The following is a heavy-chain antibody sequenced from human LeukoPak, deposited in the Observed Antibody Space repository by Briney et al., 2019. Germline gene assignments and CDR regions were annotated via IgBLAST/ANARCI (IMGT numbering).Heavy chain of an antibody. J-gene: IGHJ4*02. V-gene: IGHV4-39*01. CDR2: IHYSGST. CDR1: GGSISISSNTYY. CDR3: ARHPLLPMYYFDY. D-gene: IGHD3-22*01. Sequence: SETLSLTCTVSGGSISISSNTYYWGWIRQPPEKGLEWIGGIHYSGSTYYNPSLKSRVTISVDTSKNQFSLKLSSVTAADTAVYYCARHPLLPMYYFDYWGQGTLVTVSS.